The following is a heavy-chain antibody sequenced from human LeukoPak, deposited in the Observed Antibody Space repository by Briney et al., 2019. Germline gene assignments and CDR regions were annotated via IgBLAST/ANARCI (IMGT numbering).Heavy chain of an antibody. V-gene: IGHV4-39*07. Sequence: SETLSLTCIVSGGSISSSSYYWTWVRQPPGKGLEWIGSMYFSGSTYYNAALKIRLTITVDTSKNQFSLELSSVTAADTAVYYCARGLTDFDPWGQGTLVTVSS. CDR3: ARGLTDFDP. D-gene: IGHD3-9*01. CDR1: GGSISSSSYY. J-gene: IGHJ5*02. CDR2: MYFSGST.